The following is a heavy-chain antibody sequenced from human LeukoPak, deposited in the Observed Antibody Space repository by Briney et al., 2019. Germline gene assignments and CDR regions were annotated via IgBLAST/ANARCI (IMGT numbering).Heavy chain of an antibody. J-gene: IGHJ4*02. D-gene: IGHD3-10*01. CDR2: ISYDGSKK. CDR3: AKDRGSGTYYLIPDY. V-gene: IGHV3-30*02. Sequence: AGGSLRLSCETSGFLFSGFGMHWVRQSPGKGLEWIAFISYDGSKKYYGDSVKGRFTISRDSSKNILYLQMNALTTEDTAVYYCAKDRGSGTYYLIPDYWGQGTLVIVSS. CDR1: GFLFSGFG.